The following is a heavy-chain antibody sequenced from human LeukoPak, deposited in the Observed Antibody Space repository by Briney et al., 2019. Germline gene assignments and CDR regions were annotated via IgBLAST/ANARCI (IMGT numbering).Heavy chain of an antibody. CDR3: ARGELARGADAFDI. J-gene: IGHJ3*02. V-gene: IGHV4-59*01. CDR2: IYYSGST. D-gene: IGHD1-26*01. Sequence: SETLSLTCTVSGGSISSYYWSWIRQPPGKGLEWIGYIYYSGSTNYNPSLKSRVTISVDTSKNQFSLKLSSVTAADTAVYYCARGELARGADAFDIWGQGTMVTVSS. CDR1: GGSISSYY.